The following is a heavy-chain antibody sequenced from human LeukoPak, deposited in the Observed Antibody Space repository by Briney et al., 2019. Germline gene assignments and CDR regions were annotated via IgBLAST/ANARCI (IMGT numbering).Heavy chain of an antibody. CDR3: ARGASRAYCSSTSCYSDSSANPPQSYGMDV. V-gene: IGHV4-34*01. CDR1: GGSSSGYY. CDR2: INHSGST. J-gene: IGHJ6*02. Sequence: SETLSLTCAVYGGSSSGYYWSWIRQPPGKGLEWIGEINHSGSTNYNPSLKSRVTISVDTSKNQFSLKLSSVTAADTAVYYCARGASRAYCSSTSCYSDSSANPPQSYGMDVWGQGTTVTVSS. D-gene: IGHD2-2*02.